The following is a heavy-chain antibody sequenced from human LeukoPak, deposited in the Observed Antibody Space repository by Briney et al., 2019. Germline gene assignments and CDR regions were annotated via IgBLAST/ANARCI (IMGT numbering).Heavy chain of an antibody. CDR2: TSSSDAGK. CDR1: GFSLSSYA. Sequence: GGSLRLSCTVSGFSLSSYAMSWVRRAPGKGLEWVSATSSSDAGKYYADSVRGRFTISRDNSKNTLYLQMNSLRAEDTAIYYCAKNGDRGAYCTGGTCYPYFYYYMDVWGKGTTVTI. J-gene: IGHJ6*03. D-gene: IGHD2-15*01. V-gene: IGHV3-23*01. CDR3: AKNGDRGAYCTGGTCYPYFYYYMDV.